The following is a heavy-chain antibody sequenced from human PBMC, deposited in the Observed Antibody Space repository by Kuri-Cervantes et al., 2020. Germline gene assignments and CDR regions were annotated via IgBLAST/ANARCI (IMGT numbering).Heavy chain of an antibody. V-gene: IGHV3-48*01. D-gene: IGHD7-27*01. CDR1: GFTFSAYS. CDR2: IGSTTSTI. J-gene: IGHJ5*02. Sequence: GESLKISCTASGFTFSAYSMNWVRQAPGKGLEWVSFIGSTTSTIFYADSVKGRFTISRDNAKNSLYLQMSSLRAEDTAVYYCMTDPFWGQYGSAWFDPWGQGTLVTVSS. CDR3: MTDPFWGQYGSAWFDP.